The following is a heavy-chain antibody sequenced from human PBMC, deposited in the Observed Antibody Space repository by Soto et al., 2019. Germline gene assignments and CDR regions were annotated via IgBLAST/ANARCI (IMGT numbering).Heavy chain of an antibody. D-gene: IGHD1-26*01. V-gene: IGHV3-30*18. J-gene: IGHJ4*02. Sequence: QVQLVESGGGAVQPGGSLRLSCVASGFTFSSHAMHWVRQAPGKGLESVAVISNDGTRNHHTDSVKGRFTISRDNSKNTLYLQMSSLTTEDTAVYFCAKDQGVGGTLGLFDYWGQGTLVTVSS. CDR3: AKDQGVGGTLGLFDY. CDR1: GFTFSSHA. CDR2: ISNDGTRN.